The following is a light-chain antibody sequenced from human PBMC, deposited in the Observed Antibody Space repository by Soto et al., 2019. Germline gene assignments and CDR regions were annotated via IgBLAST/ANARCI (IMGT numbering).Light chain of an antibody. CDR1: QSIHKF. CDR2: AAS. CDR3: QQTYSFPWT. J-gene: IGKJ1*01. V-gene: IGKV1-39*01. Sequence: DIQMTQSPSSLSASVEDRVTITCRASQSIHKFLNWYQQKPGNAPKLLIYAASSLQSGVPSKFSGSGSGTDFALTISSLQPEDFATYFCQQTYSFPWTFGQGTKVEIK.